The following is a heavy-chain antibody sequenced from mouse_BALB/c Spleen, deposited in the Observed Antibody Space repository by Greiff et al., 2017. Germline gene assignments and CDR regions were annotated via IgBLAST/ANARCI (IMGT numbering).Heavy chain of an antibody. CDR3: ARHGGGYDDGAWFAY. CDR1: GFTFSSYG. Sequence: EVMLVESGGDLVKPGGSLKLSCAASGFTFSSYGMSCVRQTPDKRLEWVATISSGGSYTYYPDSVKGRFTISRDNAKNTLYLQMSSLKSEDTAMYYCARHGGGYDDGAWFAYWGQGTLVTVSA. CDR2: ISSGGSYT. V-gene: IGHV5-6*01. J-gene: IGHJ3*01. D-gene: IGHD2-2*01.